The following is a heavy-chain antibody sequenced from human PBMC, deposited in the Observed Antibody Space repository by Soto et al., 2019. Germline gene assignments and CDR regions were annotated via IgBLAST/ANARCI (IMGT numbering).Heavy chain of an antibody. CDR2: INAGNGNT. CDR1: GYTFTSYA. J-gene: IGHJ6*03. Sequence: GASVKVSCKASGYTFTSYAMHWVRQAPGQRLEWMGWINAGNGNTKYSQKFQGRVTITRDTSASTAYMELSSLRSEDTAVYYCARSLDPYYYYYYMDVWGKGTTVTVSS. V-gene: IGHV1-3*01. CDR3: ARSLDPYYYYYYMDV.